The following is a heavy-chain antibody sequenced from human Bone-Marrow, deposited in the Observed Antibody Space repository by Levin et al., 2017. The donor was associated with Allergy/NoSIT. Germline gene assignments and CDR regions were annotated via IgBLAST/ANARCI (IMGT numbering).Heavy chain of an antibody. D-gene: IGHD3-22*01. CDR3: AKDVEEYYDSCGLAN. CDR1: GFTFDLYA. CDR2: ISRKSNNI. V-gene: IGHV3-9*01. Sequence: GGSLRLSCVGTGFTFDLYAMHWVRLSPGKGLEWVSSISRKSNNIGYAASVQGRFTISRDNAKNSLYLQMNSLRVEDTALYYCAKDVEEYYDSCGLANWGQGTLVTVSS. J-gene: IGHJ4*02.